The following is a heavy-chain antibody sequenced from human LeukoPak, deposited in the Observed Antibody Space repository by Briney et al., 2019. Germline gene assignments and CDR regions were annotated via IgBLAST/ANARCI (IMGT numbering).Heavy chain of an antibody. D-gene: IGHD3-10*01. CDR2: INPNSGGT. CDR3: ARITMVRGVISDY. Sequence: GASVKVSCKASGYTFTGYYMHWVRQAPGQGLEWMGWINPNSGGTNYAQKFQGRVTMTRDTSISTAYMELSRLRSDDTAVYYCARITMVRGVISDYWGQRTLVSVSS. V-gene: IGHV1-2*02. J-gene: IGHJ4*02. CDR1: GYTFTGYY.